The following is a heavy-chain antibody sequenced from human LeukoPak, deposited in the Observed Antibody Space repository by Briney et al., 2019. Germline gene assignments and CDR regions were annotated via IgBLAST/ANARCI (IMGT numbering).Heavy chain of an antibody. V-gene: IGHV3-30*01. D-gene: IGHD3-16*01. Sequence: GGSLRLSCAASQFTFSSHAMNWVRQAPGKGLDWVAVMSFDGSHIYYADSVKGRFTISRDNSKNTLFLQMNSLNADDTAVYYCARGGTYYYQYYYMDVWGKGTTVTVSS. J-gene: IGHJ6*03. CDR3: ARGGTYYYQYYYMDV. CDR1: QFTFSSHA. CDR2: MSFDGSHI.